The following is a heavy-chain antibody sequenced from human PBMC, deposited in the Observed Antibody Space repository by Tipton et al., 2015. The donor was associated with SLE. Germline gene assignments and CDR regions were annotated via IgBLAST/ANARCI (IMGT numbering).Heavy chain of an antibody. V-gene: IGHV3-23*01. Sequence: SLRLSCAASGFTFSSYAMSWVRQAPGRGLEGVSAISGSGGSTYYADSVKGRFTISRDNAKNSLYLQMNSLRAEDTAVYYCAREGYSSSLYYYYGMDVWGQGTTVTVS. CDR2: ISGSGGST. J-gene: IGHJ6*02. CDR3: AREGYSSSLYYYYGMDV. CDR1: GFTFSSYA. D-gene: IGHD6-13*01.